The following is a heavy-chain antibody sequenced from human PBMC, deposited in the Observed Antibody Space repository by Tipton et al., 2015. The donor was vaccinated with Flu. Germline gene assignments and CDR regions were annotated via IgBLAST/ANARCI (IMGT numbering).Heavy chain of an antibody. V-gene: IGHV3-11*01. CDR3: ARQLGKATVTTYY. Sequence: SGFTFSDYYMSWIRQAPGKGLEWVSYISSSGSTIYYADSVKGRFTISRDNAKNSLYLQMNSLRAEDTAVYYCARQLGKATVTTYYWGQGTLVTVSS. CDR2: ISSSGSTI. D-gene: IGHD4-11*01. J-gene: IGHJ4*02. CDR1: GFTFSDYY.